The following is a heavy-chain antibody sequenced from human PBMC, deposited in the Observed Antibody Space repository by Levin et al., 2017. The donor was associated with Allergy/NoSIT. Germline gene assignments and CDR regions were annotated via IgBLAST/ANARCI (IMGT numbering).Heavy chain of an antibody. CDR1: GYTFTSYG. D-gene: IGHD4-17*01. CDR2: ISAYNGNT. V-gene: IGHV1-18*01. CDR3: ARVHHTTEIFYYYGMDV. Sequence: ASVKVSCKASGYTFTSYGISWVRQAPGQGLEWMGWISAYNGNTNYAQKLQGRVTMTTDTSTSTAYMELRSLRSDDTAVYYCARVHHTTEIFYYYGMDVWGQGTTVTVSS. J-gene: IGHJ6*02.